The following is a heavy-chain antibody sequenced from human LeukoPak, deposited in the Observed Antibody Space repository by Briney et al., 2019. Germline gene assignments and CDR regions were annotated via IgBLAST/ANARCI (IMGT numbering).Heavy chain of an antibody. CDR2: IKQDGSEK. CDR3: ARDRASGSYYYYYYGMDV. D-gene: IGHD3-10*01. V-gene: IGHV3-7*01. J-gene: IGHJ6*02. Sequence: GGSLRLSCAASGFTFSSYWMSWVRQAPGKGLEWVANIKQDGSEKYYVDSVKGRFTISRDNAKNSLYLQMNSLRAEDTAVYYCARDRASGSYYYYYYGMDVRGQGTTVTVSS. CDR1: GFTFSSYW.